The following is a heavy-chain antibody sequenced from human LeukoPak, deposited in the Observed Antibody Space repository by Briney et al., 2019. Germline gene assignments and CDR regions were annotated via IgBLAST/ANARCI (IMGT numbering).Heavy chain of an antibody. CDR3: ARDLGRGASYSSSL. CDR1: GYTFTGYY. Sequence: ASVKVSCKASGYTFTGYYMHWVRQAPGQGLEWMGWINPNSGGTNYAQKFRGRVTMTRDTSISTAYMELSRLRSDDTAVYYCARDLGRGASYSSSLWGQGTLVTVSS. CDR2: INPNSGGT. D-gene: IGHD6-13*01. J-gene: IGHJ4*02. V-gene: IGHV1-2*02.